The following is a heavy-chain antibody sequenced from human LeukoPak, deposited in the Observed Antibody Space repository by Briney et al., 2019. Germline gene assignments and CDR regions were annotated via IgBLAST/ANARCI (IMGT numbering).Heavy chain of an antibody. D-gene: IGHD2-15*01. CDR1: GFTFSSYE. CDR2: ISSSGSTI. V-gene: IGHV3-48*03. Sequence: PGGSLRLSCAASGFTFSSYEMNWVRQAPGKGLEWVSCISSSGSTIYYADSVKGRFTISRDNAKNSLFLQMNSLRAEDTAVYYCARVLRYCSGGNCYSGGLGYMDVWGKGTTVTISS. J-gene: IGHJ6*03. CDR3: ARVLRYCSGGNCYSGGLGYMDV.